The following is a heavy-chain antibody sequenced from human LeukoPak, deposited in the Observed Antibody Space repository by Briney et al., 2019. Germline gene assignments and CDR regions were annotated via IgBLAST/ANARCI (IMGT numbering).Heavy chain of an antibody. D-gene: IGHD3-9*01. Sequence: SGGSLRLSCAASGCTFSSYAMSWVRQAPGKGLEWVSAISGSGGSTYYADSVKGRFTISRDNSKNTLYLQMNSLRAEDTAVYYCAKDSSPGYFDWLSSRVPDYWGQGTLVTVSS. V-gene: IGHV3-23*01. CDR1: GCTFSSYA. CDR3: AKDSSPGYFDWLSSRVPDY. J-gene: IGHJ4*02. CDR2: ISGSGGST.